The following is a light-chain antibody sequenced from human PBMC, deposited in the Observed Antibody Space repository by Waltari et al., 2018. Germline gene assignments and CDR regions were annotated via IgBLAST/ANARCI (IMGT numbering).Light chain of an antibody. CDR2: GAS. Sequence: EIVLPQSPGNLSFSVGERATVSCRASESVSRALAWYQQKPGQAPRLLIYGASTRATGIPDRFSGSGSGTDFSLTISRLEPDDFAVYYCQHYLRLPVTFGQGTTVEI. CDR1: ESVSRA. J-gene: IGKJ1*01. V-gene: IGKV3-20*01. CDR3: QHYLRLPVT.